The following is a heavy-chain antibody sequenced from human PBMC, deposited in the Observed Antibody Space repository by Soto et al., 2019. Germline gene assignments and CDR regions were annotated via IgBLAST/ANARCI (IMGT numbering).Heavy chain of an antibody. D-gene: IGHD4-17*01. CDR3: ARLDDTVTPPDY. Sequence: PGESLNISCEGSVYSFTSYWIGWVRQMPGKGLARMGISYPGDSDTRYSPSFQGQVTISADKSISTAYLQWSSLKASDTAMYYCARLDDTVTPPDYWGQGTLVTVSS. V-gene: IGHV5-51*01. CDR1: VYSFTSYW. CDR2: SYPGDSDT. J-gene: IGHJ4*02.